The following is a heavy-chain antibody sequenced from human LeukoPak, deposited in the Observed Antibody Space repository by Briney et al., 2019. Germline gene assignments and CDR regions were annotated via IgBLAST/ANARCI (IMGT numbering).Heavy chain of an antibody. CDR1: GGSFSGYY. V-gene: IGHV4-34*01. J-gene: IGHJ4*02. CDR2: INHSGST. D-gene: IGHD6-13*01. Sequence: KPSETLSLTCAVYGGSFSGYYWSWIRQPPGKGLEWIGEINHSGSTNYNPSLKSRVTISVDTSKNQFSLKLSSVTAADTAAYYCARSPVYSSSWYFYYWGQGTLVTVSS. CDR3: ARSPVYSSSWYFYY.